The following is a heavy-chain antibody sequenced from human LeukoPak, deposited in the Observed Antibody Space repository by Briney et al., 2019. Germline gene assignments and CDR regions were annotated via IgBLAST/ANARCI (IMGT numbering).Heavy chain of an antibody. V-gene: IGHV3-7*01. Sequence: GGSLRLSCAASGFTFSSYWMSWVRQAPGKGLEWVANIKQDGSEKYYVDSVKGRFTISRDNAKNSLYLQMNSLRAEGTAVYYCARGTSSSSSYYYYYMDVWGKGTTVTVSS. CDR3: ARGTSSSSSYYYYYMDV. CDR1: GFTFSSYW. D-gene: IGHD6-6*01. CDR2: IKQDGSEK. J-gene: IGHJ6*03.